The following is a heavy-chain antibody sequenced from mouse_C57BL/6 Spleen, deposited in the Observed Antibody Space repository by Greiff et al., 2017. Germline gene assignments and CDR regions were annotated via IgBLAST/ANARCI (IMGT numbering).Heavy chain of an antibody. V-gene: IGHV1-18*01. D-gene: IGHD2-1*01. CDR3: ARKGYYGPSWFAY. J-gene: IGHJ3*01. CDR1: GYTFTDYN. CDR2: INPNNGGT. Sequence: VQLQQSGPELVKPGASVKIPCKASGYTFTDYNMDWVKQSHGKSLEWIGDINPNNGGTIYNQKFKGKATLTVDKSSSTAYMELRSLTSEDTAVYYCARKGYYGPSWFAYWGQGTLVTVSA.